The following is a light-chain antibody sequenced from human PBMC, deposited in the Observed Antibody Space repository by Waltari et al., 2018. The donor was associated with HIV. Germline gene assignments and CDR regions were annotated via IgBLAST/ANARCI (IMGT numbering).Light chain of an antibody. V-gene: IGLV2-23*01. Sequence: QSALTQPASVSGSPGQSITISCTGTSSDTGNYNLVSWYQLYPGKAPKLIIYEDNKRPSGVSNRFSGSKSDDTASLTISGLQAEDEADYYCCAYAGGLEFGGGTKLTVL. CDR3: CAYAGGLE. CDR2: EDN. CDR1: SSDTGNYNL. J-gene: IGLJ2*01.